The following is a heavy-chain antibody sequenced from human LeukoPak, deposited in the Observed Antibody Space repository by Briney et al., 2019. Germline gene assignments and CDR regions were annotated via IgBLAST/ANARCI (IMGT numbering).Heavy chain of an antibody. Sequence: PSETLSLTCTVSGGSISSSSYYWGWIRQPPGKGLEWIGSIYYSGSTYYNPSLKSRVTISVDTSKNQFSLKLSSVTAADTAVYYCARDLVTMRYFDYWGQGTLVTVSS. CDR2: IYYSGST. CDR3: ARDLVTMRYFDY. J-gene: IGHJ4*02. D-gene: IGHD3-10*01. V-gene: IGHV4-39*07. CDR1: GGSISSSSYY.